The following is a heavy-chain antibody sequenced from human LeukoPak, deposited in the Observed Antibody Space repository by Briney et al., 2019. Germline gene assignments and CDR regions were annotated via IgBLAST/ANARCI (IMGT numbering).Heavy chain of an antibody. D-gene: IGHD4-11*01. V-gene: IGHV4-4*09. CDR1: GGSISSYY. CDR2: IYTSGST. CDR3: ARHLYSKDAFDI. Sequence: SETLSLTCTVSGGSISSYYWSWIRQPPGKGLEWIGYIYTSGSTNYNPSLKSRVTISVDTSKNQFSLRLSSVTAADTAVYYCARHLYSKDAFDIWGQGTMVTVSS. J-gene: IGHJ3*02.